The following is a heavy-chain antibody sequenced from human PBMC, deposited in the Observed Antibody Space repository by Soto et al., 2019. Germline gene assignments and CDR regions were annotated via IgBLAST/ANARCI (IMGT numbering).Heavy chain of an antibody. J-gene: IGHJ6*02. V-gene: IGHV1-69*13. Sequence: GTSVKVSCKDSGDTFSSSGISWVRQAPGQGLEWMGGVIPIFETANYAQKFQGRVTITADASTSTAYSELSSLTSEDTAVYYCAIFGDIVVVPAGTLFAGMDVCGQGTTVTASS. CDR2: VIPIFETA. CDR1: GDTFSSSG. CDR3: AIFGDIVVVPAGTLFAGMDV. D-gene: IGHD2-2*01.